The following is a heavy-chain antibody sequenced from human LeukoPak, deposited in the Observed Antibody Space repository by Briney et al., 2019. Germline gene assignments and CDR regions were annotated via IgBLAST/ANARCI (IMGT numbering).Heavy chain of an antibody. V-gene: IGHV4-4*09. CDR3: ARHLGGSPYSGSPTLFDY. CDR2: IYTSGST. J-gene: IGHJ4*02. Sequence: PSETLSLTCTVSGGSISSYYWSWLRQPPGKGLEWIGYIYTSGSTNYNPSLKSRVTISVDTSKNRFSLKLSSVTAADTAVYYCARHLGGSPYSGSPTLFDYWGQGTLVTVSS. D-gene: IGHD1-26*01. CDR1: GGSISSYY.